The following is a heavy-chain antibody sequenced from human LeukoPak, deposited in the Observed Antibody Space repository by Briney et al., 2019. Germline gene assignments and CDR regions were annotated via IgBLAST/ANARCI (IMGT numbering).Heavy chain of an antibody. Sequence: PGGSLRLSCTASGFTFSDYYMTWIRQAPGKGLEWLSYVITDSTYTNYADSVKGRFTISRDNAKSSLYLQLNSLTAEDTAVYYCTREDNWYFDLWGRGTLVTVSS. J-gene: IGHJ2*01. CDR1: GFTFSDYY. CDR3: TREDNWYFDL. V-gene: IGHV3-11*05. CDR2: VITDSTYT.